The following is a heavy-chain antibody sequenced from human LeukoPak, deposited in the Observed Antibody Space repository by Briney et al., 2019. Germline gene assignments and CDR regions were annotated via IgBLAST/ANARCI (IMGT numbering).Heavy chain of an antibody. Sequence: PGGSLRLSCAASGFTFSNYWMSWVRQAPGKGLEWVANIKQDGSEKYYVDSVKGRFTISRDNAKNSLYLQMNSLRAEDTAVYYCARSSSRYCSGGSCYSGVLGYFDYWGQGTLVTVSS. D-gene: IGHD2-15*01. J-gene: IGHJ4*02. CDR3: ARSSSRYCSGGSCYSGVLGYFDY. CDR2: IKQDGSEK. CDR1: GFTFSNYW. V-gene: IGHV3-7*01.